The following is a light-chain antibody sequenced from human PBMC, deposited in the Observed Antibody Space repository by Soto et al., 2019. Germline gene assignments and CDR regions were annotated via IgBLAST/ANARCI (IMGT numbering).Light chain of an antibody. CDR1: TSNIGAGYD. CDR3: QSYDNSLSGWV. CDR2: ANN. V-gene: IGLV1-40*01. J-gene: IGLJ2*01. Sequence: QTVVTQPPSVSGAPGQRVTISCTGGTSNIGAGYDVHWYQQVPGTTPKLLIYANNNRPSGVPDRFSGSKSGTSASLVITGLQAEDEADYYCQSYDNSLSGWVFGGGTKLTVL.